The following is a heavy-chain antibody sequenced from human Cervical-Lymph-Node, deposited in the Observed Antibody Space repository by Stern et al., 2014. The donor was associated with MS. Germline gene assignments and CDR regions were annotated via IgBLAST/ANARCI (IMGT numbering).Heavy chain of an antibody. CDR1: GGTFSSHA. J-gene: IGHJ6*02. D-gene: IGHD1-1*01. CDR3: ARDAIGQTTTRNYYSGMDV. CDR2: IIPIFGAA. V-gene: IGHV1-69*12. Sequence: VQLVESGAEVKKPGSSVKVSCKTSGGTFSSHAISWVRQAPGQGLEWMGGIIPIFGAAHYAQKFQGRVTITADESTITAYMELRSLISEVTAVYYCARDAIGQTTTRNYYSGMDVWGQGTTVTVSS.